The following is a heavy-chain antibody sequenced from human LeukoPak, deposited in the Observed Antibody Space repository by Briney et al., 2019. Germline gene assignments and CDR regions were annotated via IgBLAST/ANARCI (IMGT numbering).Heavy chain of an antibody. Sequence: GGSLRLXCVVSGFTDSNNYMSWVRLAPGKGLESVSIIYAGGSTYYSDSVRGRFTISRDNSKNTVYLQMNSLRAEDTAVYYCASQGSIAARRPFDYWGQGTLVTVSS. D-gene: IGHD6-6*01. J-gene: IGHJ4*02. CDR3: ASQGSIAARRPFDY. CDR2: IYAGGST. CDR1: GFTDSNNY. V-gene: IGHV3-66*02.